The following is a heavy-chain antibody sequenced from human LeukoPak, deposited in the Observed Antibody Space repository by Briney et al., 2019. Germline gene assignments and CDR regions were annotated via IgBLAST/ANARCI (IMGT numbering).Heavy chain of an antibody. J-gene: IGHJ4*02. Sequence: GRSLRLSCAPSGFTFSRHGMHWVRQAPGKGLEWVAIISNDGSRKYYAHSVEGRFTISRDNSKNTLYLQMDSLRAEDTAVYYCARDTSGYYDYWGQGALVTVSS. CDR1: GFTFSRHG. CDR2: ISNDGSRK. V-gene: IGHV3-30*03. CDR3: ARDTSGYYDY. D-gene: IGHD2-15*01.